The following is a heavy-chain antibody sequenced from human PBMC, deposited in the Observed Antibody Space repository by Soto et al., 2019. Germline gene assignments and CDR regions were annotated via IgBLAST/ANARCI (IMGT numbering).Heavy chain of an antibody. V-gene: IGHV4-59*01. CDR3: ARGYRYGRLFDQ. Sequence: QVQLQESGPGLVKPSETLSLTCTVSGGSISSYYWTWIRQPPGKGLEWIGYMYYSGSTNYNPSLTSRVTMSVDTSNSQFALRLSSVTAADTAVYYCARGYRYGRLFDQWGQGTLVTVSS. CDR2: MYYSGST. D-gene: IGHD5-18*01. CDR1: GGSISSYY. J-gene: IGHJ4*02.